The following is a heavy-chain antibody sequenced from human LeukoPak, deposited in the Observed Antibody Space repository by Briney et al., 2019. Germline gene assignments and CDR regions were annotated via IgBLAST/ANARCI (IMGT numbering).Heavy chain of an antibody. CDR3: ARDFDMGITPGDDFDF. CDR2: IKEDGTYT. D-gene: IGHD3-9*01. J-gene: IGHJ4*02. V-gene: IGHV3-74*01. CDR1: GFSFSKYW. Sequence: PGGSLRLSCAASGFSFSKYWMHWVRQTPGEGLVWVSRIKEDGTYTSYADSVKGRFTISRDNARNTVFLQMNSPRAEDTAVYYCARDFDMGITPGDDFDFWGQGTLVTVSS.